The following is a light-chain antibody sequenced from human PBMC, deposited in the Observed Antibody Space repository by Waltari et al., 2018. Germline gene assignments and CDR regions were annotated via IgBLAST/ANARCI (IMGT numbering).Light chain of an antibody. Sequence: EIVLTQSPGTLSLSPGERAIVSCRASQSVGRTLAWYQQKPGQAPRHLIYGASNRATGIPDRFIGSGSGTEFSLTISGLEPEDSAVYYCQHYLRLPVAFGQGTKVEIK. CDR3: QHYLRLPVA. J-gene: IGKJ1*01. CDR2: GAS. V-gene: IGKV3-20*01. CDR1: QSVGRT.